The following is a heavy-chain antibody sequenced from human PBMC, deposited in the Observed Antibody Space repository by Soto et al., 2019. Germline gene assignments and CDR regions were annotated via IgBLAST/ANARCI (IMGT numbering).Heavy chain of an antibody. CDR2: LSFDGSNK. D-gene: IGHD2-2*02. CDR1: GFIFSSHA. CDR3: VRGSGDSTSCYSAFRCWYFYGMDV. J-gene: IGHJ6*02. V-gene: IGHV3-30-3*01. Sequence: GGSLRLSCAASGFIFSSHAMHWVRQAPGKGLEWVAVLSFDGSNKYYADSVKGRFTISRDNSRNTLYLQMNSLRAEDTAVYYCVRGSGDSTSCYSAFRCWYFYGMDVWGPGTTVTVSS.